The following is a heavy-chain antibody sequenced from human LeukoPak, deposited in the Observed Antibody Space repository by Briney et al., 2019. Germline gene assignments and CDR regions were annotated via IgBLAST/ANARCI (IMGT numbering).Heavy chain of an antibody. CDR3: ARTMVRGVIIFDY. CDR1: GGSISSYY. CDR2: IYTSGST. J-gene: IGHJ4*02. V-gene: IGHV4-4*07. D-gene: IGHD3-10*01. Sequence: PSEALSLTCTVSGGSISSYYWNWIRQPAGKGLEWIGRIYTSGSTNYNPSLKSRVTMSVDTSKNQFSLKLSSVTAADTAVYYCARTMVRGVIIFDYWGQGTLVTVSS.